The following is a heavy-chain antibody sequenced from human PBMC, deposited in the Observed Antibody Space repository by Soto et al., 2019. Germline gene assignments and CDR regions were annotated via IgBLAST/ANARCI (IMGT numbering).Heavy chain of an antibody. D-gene: IGHD3-22*01. CDR2: IYYSGST. Sequence: QVQLQESGPGLVKPSQTLSLTCTVSGGSISSGGYYWSWIRQHPGKGLEWIGYIYYSGSTYYNPSVKCRVTLSVDTSKNPFSWKLRSVPAADTGGYYCASAIVVVNRFDDGGQGTLVTLSS. V-gene: IGHV4-31*03. J-gene: IGHJ4*02. CDR1: GGSISSGGYY. CDR3: ASAIVVVNRFDD.